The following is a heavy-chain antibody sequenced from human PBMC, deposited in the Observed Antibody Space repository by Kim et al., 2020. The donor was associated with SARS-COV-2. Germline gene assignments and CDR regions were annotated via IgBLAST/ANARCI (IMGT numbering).Heavy chain of an antibody. J-gene: IGHJ4*02. D-gene: IGHD3-10*01. V-gene: IGHV1-3*01. CDR2: NT. CDR3: ARYGSGTSIDY. Sequence: NTRYSLKFQGRVTSTRDTSATTAYMELSSLRSEDTAVYYCARYGSGTSIDYWGQGTLVTVSS.